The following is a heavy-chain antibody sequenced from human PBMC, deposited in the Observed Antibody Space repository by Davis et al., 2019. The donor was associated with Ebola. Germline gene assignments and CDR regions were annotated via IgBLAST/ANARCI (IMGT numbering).Heavy chain of an antibody. V-gene: IGHV3-48*02. CDR3: AKDAEDGSGNWFFGF. CDR2: ISSGGHDT. CDR1: GFTFSRHS. Sequence: PGGSLRLSCGASGFTFSRHSMNWVRQAPGKGLEWIAFISSGGHDTYYADSVRGRFTISRDNAKNLLYLQLNSLRDEDTALYYCAKDAEDGSGNWFFGFRGRGALVTVSS. J-gene: IGHJ2*01. D-gene: IGHD5-24*01.